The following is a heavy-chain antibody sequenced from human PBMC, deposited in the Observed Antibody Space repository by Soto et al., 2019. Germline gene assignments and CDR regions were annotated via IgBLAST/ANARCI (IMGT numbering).Heavy chain of an antibody. Sequence: QVQLVQSGAEVKKPGASVKVSCKASGYMFSTYDINWVRQAPGQGLEWMGWLNPNSGNTGYAQKFQGRVTITRNTSIHPAYMDLSSLGSDDTAVYYCARDHRYNWNDEGWFDHWGQGPLVTVSS. J-gene: IGHJ5*02. CDR2: LNPNSGNT. V-gene: IGHV1-8*01. CDR3: ARDHRYNWNDEGWFDH. D-gene: IGHD1-20*01. CDR1: GYMFSTYD.